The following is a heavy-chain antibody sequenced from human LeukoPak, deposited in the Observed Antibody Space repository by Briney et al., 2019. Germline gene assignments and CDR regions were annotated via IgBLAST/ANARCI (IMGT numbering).Heavy chain of an antibody. Sequence: SVKVSCKASGGTLSSYAISWVRQAPGQGLEWMGRIIPIFGTANYAQKFQGRVTITTDESTSTAYMELSSLRSEDTAVYYCAREGSGSYKGAFDIWGQGTMVTVSS. D-gene: IGHD1-26*01. CDR1: GGTLSSYA. CDR3: AREGSGSYKGAFDI. CDR2: IIPIFGTA. J-gene: IGHJ3*02. V-gene: IGHV1-69*05.